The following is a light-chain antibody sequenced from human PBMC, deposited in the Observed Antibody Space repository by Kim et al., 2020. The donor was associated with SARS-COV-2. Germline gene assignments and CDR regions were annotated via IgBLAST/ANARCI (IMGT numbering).Light chain of an antibody. V-gene: IGLV2-23*02. CDR2: EVS. Sequence: QSVLTQPASVSGSPGQSITISCTGTSSDVGSYNLVSWYQQHPGKAPKVMIYEVSKRPSGVSNRFSGSKSGNTASLTISGLQAEDEADYYCCSYAGSSTPNWVFGGGTQLTVL. J-gene: IGLJ3*02. CDR1: SSDVGSYNL. CDR3: CSYAGSSTPNWV.